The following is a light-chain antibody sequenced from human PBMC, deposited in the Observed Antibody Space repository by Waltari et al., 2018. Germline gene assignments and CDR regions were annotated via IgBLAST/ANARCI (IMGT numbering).Light chain of an antibody. Sequence: QSALTHPRSVSGPPGQSVTIPAPGTRSDVGGYSYASWYQQRPGQAPKLLIYDLTYRPSGVPDRFSGSKSGNTASLTISGLQAEDEADYYCCSYADGNTYLFGTGTFVTVL. CDR3: CSYADGNTYL. CDR2: DLT. J-gene: IGLJ1*01. V-gene: IGLV2-11*01. CDR1: RSDVGGYSY.